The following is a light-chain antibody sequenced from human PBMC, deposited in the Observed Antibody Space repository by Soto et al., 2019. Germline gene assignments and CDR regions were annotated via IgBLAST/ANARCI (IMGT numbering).Light chain of an antibody. Sequence: EIVLTQSPGTLSLSPGERATLSCRASQSVRSNLAWYQQTPVQAPRLLIYDTSTRATGTPARFSGSGSGTDFTLTITSLEPEDFAVYYCQQRSNWPRRTFGQGTKVDVK. CDR1: QSVRSN. CDR3: QQRSNWPRRT. CDR2: DTS. V-gene: IGKV3-11*01. J-gene: IGKJ1*01.